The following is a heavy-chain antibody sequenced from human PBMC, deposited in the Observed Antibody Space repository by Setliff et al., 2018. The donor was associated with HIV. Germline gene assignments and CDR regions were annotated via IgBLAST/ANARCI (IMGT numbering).Heavy chain of an antibody. CDR1: GIVFSSYT. J-gene: IGHJ3*02. CDR3: ARRTYGQSRDVFDI. Sequence: GESLKISCAASGIVFSSYTMTWVRQAPGKGLEWVSAVRAGGGSTFYADSVKGRFTISRDDSKNTLYLQMNSLRAEDTAIYYCARRTYGQSRDVFDIWGQGTTVT. CDR2: VRAGGGST. V-gene: IGHV3-23*01. D-gene: IGHD2-2*01.